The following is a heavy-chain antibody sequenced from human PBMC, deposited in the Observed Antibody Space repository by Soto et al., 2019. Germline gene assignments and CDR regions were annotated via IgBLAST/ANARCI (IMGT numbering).Heavy chain of an antibody. V-gene: IGHV4-31*03. Sequence: QVQLQESGPGLVKPSQALSLTCTVSGGSISSGGYYWTWIRQFPGKGLEWIGSIYHTGSTYYNPSLWSRLTISVDTSKGQFSLNLSSVSAADTAVYYCGRDGSPGQYGSGEGGVYGLDVWGQGTTVSVS. CDR3: GRDGSPGQYGSGEGGVYGLDV. CDR1: GGSISSGGYY. CDR2: IYHTGST. J-gene: IGHJ6*02. D-gene: IGHD3-10*01.